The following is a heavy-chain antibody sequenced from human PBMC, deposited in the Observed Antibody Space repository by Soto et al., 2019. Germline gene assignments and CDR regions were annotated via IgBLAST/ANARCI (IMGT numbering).Heavy chain of an antibody. J-gene: IGHJ4*02. Sequence: QVQLVQSGAEVKKPGSSVKVSCKASGGTFSSYAISWVRQAPGQGLEWMGGIIPIFGTANYAQKFQGRVTITADKSTRTAYMELSSLRSEDTAVYYCAREGQIAVGAYYFDYWGQGTLVTVSS. CDR2: IIPIFGTA. CDR3: AREGQIAVGAYYFDY. D-gene: IGHD6-19*01. CDR1: GGTFSSYA. V-gene: IGHV1-69*06.